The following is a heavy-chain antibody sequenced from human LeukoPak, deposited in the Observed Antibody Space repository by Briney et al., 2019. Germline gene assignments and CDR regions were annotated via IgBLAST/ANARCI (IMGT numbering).Heavy chain of an antibody. Sequence: PGGSLRLSCAASGFTFSSYAVSWVRQAPGKGLERVSAISGSGGSTYYADSVKGRFTISRDNSKNTLYLQMNSLRAEDTAVYYCASVDIAVVNDAFDIWGQGTMVTVSS. J-gene: IGHJ3*02. CDR3: ASVDIAVVNDAFDI. CDR2: ISGSGGST. D-gene: IGHD6-19*01. V-gene: IGHV3-23*01. CDR1: GFTFSSYA.